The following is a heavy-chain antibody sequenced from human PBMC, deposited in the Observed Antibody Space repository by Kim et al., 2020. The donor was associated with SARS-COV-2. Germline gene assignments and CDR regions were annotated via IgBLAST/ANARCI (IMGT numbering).Heavy chain of an antibody. D-gene: IGHD6-13*01. V-gene: IGHV3-64D*06. CDR2: ISSNGGST. Sequence: GGSLRLSCSASGFTFSSYAMHWVRQAPGKGLEYVSAISSNGGSTYYADSVKGRFTISRDNSKNTLYLQMSSLRAEDTAVYYCVKESEIAAAGIVFWYFDLWGRGTLVTVSS. CDR3: VKESEIAAAGIVFWYFDL. J-gene: IGHJ2*01. CDR1: GFTFSSYA.